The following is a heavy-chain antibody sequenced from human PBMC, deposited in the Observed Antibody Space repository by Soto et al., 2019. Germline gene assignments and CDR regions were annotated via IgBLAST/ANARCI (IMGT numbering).Heavy chain of an antibody. D-gene: IGHD5-18*01. V-gene: IGHV1-69*12. CDR1: GGTFSSYA. J-gene: IGHJ6*02. CDR3: ASRGYSYGYNYYYGMDV. CDR2: IIPIFGTA. Sequence: QVQLVQSGAEVKKPGSSVKVSCKASGGTFSSYAISWVRQAPGQGLEWMGGIIPIFGTANYAQKFQGRVTITADESTSTAYMELSSLRSEDTAVYYCASRGYSYGYNYYYGMDVWGQGTTVTVSS.